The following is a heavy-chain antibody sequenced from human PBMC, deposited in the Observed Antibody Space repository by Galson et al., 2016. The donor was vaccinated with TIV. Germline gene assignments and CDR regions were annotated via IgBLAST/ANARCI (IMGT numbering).Heavy chain of an antibody. Sequence: SLRLSCAASGFTFDDFDMHWVRQVPGKGLVWVSRIKTDGSRTDYVDSVKGRFTISRDNVKNTVYLQMDSLRAEDTAVYYCRARGDSRAHDVFDFWGHGTMVTVSS. V-gene: IGHV3-74*01. D-gene: IGHD3-3*01. J-gene: IGHJ3*01. CDR3: RARGDSRAHDVFDF. CDR1: GFTFDDFD. CDR2: IKTDGSRT.